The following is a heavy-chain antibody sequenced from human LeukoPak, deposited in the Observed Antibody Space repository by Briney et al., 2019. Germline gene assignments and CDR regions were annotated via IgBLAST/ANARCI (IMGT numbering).Heavy chain of an antibody. CDR1: GGSFSGYY. CDR3: ARGLPLISMLRGVKPSVMFDS. CDR2: INHSGST. V-gene: IGHV4-34*01. Sequence: PSETLSLTCASYGGSFSGYYWSWIRQPPGKGLEGIGEINHSGSTNYNPSLKSRLTISIDASKNQFALRLSSVTAADTAVYSCARGLPLISMLRGVKPSVMFDSWGQGTMVTVSS. J-gene: IGHJ4*02. D-gene: IGHD3-10*01.